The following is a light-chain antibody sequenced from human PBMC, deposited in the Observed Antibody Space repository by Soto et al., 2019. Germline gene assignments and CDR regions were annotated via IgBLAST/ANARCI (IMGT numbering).Light chain of an antibody. Sequence: EIVLTQSPGTLSLSPGERATLSCRASQSVTNSYLAWYQQKPGQAPRLLVYGASSRATGIPDRFSGSGSGTDFTLTISRLEPEDFAMYYCQQYGSPLTFGGGTKVEIK. J-gene: IGKJ4*01. V-gene: IGKV3-20*01. CDR2: GAS. CDR3: QQYGSPLT. CDR1: QSVTNSY.